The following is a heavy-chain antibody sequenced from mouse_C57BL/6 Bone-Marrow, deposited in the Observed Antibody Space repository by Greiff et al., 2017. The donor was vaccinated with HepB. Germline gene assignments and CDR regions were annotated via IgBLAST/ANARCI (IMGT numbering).Heavy chain of an antibody. CDR2: IRSKSNNYAT. CDR1: GFSFNTYA. CDR3: VRHLLNWYFDV. Sequence: EVQLVESGGGLVQPKGSLKLSCAASGFSFNTYAMNWVRQAPGKGLEWVARIRSKSNNYATYYADSVKDRFTISRDDSESMLYLQMNNLKTEDTAMYYCVRHLLNWYFDVWGTGTTVTVSS. V-gene: IGHV10-1*01. J-gene: IGHJ1*03. D-gene: IGHD1-3*01.